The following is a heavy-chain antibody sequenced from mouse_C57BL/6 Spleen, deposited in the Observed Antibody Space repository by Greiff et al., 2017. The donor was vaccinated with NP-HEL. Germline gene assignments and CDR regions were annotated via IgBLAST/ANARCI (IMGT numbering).Heavy chain of an antibody. CDR3: TRRDGNYVGFAY. CDR1: GYTFTDYE. J-gene: IGHJ3*01. CDR2: IDPETGGT. D-gene: IGHD2-1*01. V-gene: IGHV1-15*01. Sequence: QVQLKQSGAELVRPGASVTLSCKASGYTFTDYEMHWVKQTPVHGLEWIGAIDPETGGTAYNQKFKGKAILTADKSSSTAYMELRILTSEDSAVYYCTRRDGNYVGFAYWGQGTLVTVSA.